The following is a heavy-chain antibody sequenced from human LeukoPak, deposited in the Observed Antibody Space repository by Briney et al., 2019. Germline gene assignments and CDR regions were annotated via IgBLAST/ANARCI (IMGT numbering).Heavy chain of an antibody. D-gene: IGHD3-10*01. CDR1: GGSISSSSYY. J-gene: IGHJ4*02. Sequence: SETLSLTCTVSGGSISSSSYYWGWIRQPPGTGLEWIGSIYYSGSTYYKPSLKSRVTISADTSKNQLSLKLSSVTATDTAVYHCARSLYGSGTYALDYWGQGTLVTVSS. V-gene: IGHV4-39*01. CDR3: ARSLYGSGTYALDY. CDR2: IYYSGST.